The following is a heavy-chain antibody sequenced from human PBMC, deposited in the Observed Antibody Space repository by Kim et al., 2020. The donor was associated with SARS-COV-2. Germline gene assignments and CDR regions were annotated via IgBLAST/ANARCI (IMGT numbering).Heavy chain of an antibody. Sequence: GGSLRLSCAASGFTVSSNYMSWVRQAPGKGLEWVSVIYSGGSTYYADSVKGRFTISRHNSKNTLYLQMNSLRAEDTAVYYCARVQSAVVVHTDYAFDIWGQGTMVTVSS. D-gene: IGHD2-15*01. CDR2: IYSGGST. CDR3: ARVQSAVVVHTDYAFDI. J-gene: IGHJ3*02. V-gene: IGHV3-53*04. CDR1: GFTVSSNY.